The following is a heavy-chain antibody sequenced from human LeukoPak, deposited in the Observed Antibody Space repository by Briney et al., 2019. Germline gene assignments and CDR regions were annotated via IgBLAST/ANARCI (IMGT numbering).Heavy chain of an antibody. Sequence: EASVKVSCKASGGTFSSYAISWVRQAPGQGLEWMGGIIPIFGTANYAQKFQGRVTITADESTSTAYMELSSLRAEDTALYYCAKDMGPHYPPEFAFDIWGQGTMVTVSS. D-gene: IGHD3-10*01. J-gene: IGHJ3*02. V-gene: IGHV1-69*13. CDR3: AKDMGPHYPPEFAFDI. CDR1: GGTFSSYA. CDR2: IIPIFGTA.